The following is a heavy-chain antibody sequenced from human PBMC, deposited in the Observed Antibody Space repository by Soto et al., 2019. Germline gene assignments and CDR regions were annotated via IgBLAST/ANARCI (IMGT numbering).Heavy chain of an antibody. J-gene: IGHJ4*02. Sequence: SGTLSLTCTVSGDSISSYYWSWIRQSAEKGLEWIGRISPTGSTNYNPSLKSRVTLSIDTSKNLLSLKVSSVTAADTAVYYCARDQISLFGGSWGFFHYRGQGSLVPVSS. CDR2: ISPTGST. CDR1: GDSISSYY. V-gene: IGHV4-4*07. D-gene: IGHD3-3*01. CDR3: ARDQISLFGGSWGFFHY.